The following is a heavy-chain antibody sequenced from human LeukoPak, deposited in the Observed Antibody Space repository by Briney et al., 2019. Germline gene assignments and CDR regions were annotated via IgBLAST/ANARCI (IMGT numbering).Heavy chain of an antibody. J-gene: IGHJ6*03. V-gene: IGHV3-48*01. Sequence: GGSLRLSCAASGFSFSDYNMNWVRQAPGKGLEWVSYISSSSSTIYYADSVKGRFTISRDNAKNSLYLQMSSLRAEDTAVYYCVDTKTSTFELSGYPYYYDYYYMDVWGKGTTVTVSS. D-gene: IGHD3-22*01. CDR2: ISSSSSTI. CDR1: GFSFSDYN. CDR3: VDTKTSTFELSGYPYYYDYYYMDV.